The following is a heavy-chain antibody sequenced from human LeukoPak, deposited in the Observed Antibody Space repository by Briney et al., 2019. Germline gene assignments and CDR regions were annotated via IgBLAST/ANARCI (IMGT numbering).Heavy chain of an antibody. Sequence: PGGSLRLSCAASDFIFNNYAMSWVRQAPGKGLEWVSAISGSGDSTYYADSVKGRFTISRDNSKNTLFLQMNGLRAEDTAVYYCAKDLGQHASLDYWGQGTLVTVSS. J-gene: IGHJ4*02. V-gene: IGHV3-23*01. CDR2: ISGSGDST. CDR3: AKDLGQHASLDY. CDR1: DFIFNNYA. D-gene: IGHD3-16*01.